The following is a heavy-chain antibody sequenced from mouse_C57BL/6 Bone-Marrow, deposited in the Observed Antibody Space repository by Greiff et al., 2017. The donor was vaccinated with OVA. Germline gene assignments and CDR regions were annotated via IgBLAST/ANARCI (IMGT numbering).Heavy chain of an antibody. CDR2: INPYNGGT. D-gene: IGHD2-5*01. CDR3: ARADYSNYGDY. V-gene: IGHV1-19*01. J-gene: IGHJ2*01. CDR1: GYTFTDYY. Sequence: EVQLQQSGPVLVKPGASVKMSCKASGYTFTDYYMNWVKQSHGKSLEWIGVINPYNGGTSYNQKFKGKATLTVDKSSSTAYMELNSLTSEDSAVYFCARADYSNYGDYWGQGTTLTVSS.